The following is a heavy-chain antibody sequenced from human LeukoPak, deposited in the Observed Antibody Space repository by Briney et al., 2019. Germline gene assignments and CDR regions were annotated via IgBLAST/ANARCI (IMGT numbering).Heavy chain of an antibody. CDR1: GGSISTYY. Sequence: SETLSLTCTVSGGSISTYYWSWIRQPPGKGLEWIGYIYYSGSTNYNPSLKSRVTISVDTSKNQFSLKLSSVTAADTAVYYCARNPSSGWPFDFWGQGTLVTASS. CDR3: ARNPSSGWPFDF. J-gene: IGHJ4*02. CDR2: IYYSGST. V-gene: IGHV4-59*08. D-gene: IGHD6-19*01.